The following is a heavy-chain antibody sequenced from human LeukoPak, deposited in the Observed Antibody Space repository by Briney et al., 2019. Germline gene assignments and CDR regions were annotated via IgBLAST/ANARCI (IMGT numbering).Heavy chain of an antibody. D-gene: IGHD3-22*01. CDR3: ARGADSSGYYSIFYFDY. J-gene: IGHJ4*02. CDR1: GGSISSYY. Sequence: SETLSLTCTVSGGSISSYYWNWIRKPPGKGLEWIGYIYYSGSTNYNPSLKSRVTISVDTSKNQFSLKLSSVTAADTAVYYCARGADSSGYYSIFYFDYWGQGTLVTVSS. CDR2: IYYSGST. V-gene: IGHV4-59*01.